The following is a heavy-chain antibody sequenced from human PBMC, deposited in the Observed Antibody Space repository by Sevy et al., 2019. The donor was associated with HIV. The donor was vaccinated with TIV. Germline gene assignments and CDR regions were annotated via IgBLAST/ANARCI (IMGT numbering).Heavy chain of an antibody. V-gene: IGHV3-7*01. CDR2: IKQDRSEK. J-gene: IGHJ6*02. Sequence: GESLKISCAASGFTFSSYWMSWVRQAPGKGLEWVANIKQDRSEKYYVDSVKGRFTISRDNAKNSLYLQMNSLRAEDTAVSYCARDSRSSPTFYYYYYYGMDVWGQGTTVTVSS. CDR3: ARDSRSSPTFYYYYYYGMDV. CDR1: GFTFSSYW. D-gene: IGHD6-6*01.